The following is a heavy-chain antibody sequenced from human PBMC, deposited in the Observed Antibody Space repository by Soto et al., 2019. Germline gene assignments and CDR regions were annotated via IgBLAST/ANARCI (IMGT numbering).Heavy chain of an antibody. CDR1: GGSISSSDW. V-gene: IGHV4-4*02. D-gene: IGHD3-3*01. J-gene: IGHJ6*02. CDR2: IYHSGST. CDR3: AGKTVNYYDFWSGYYRDYYGMDV. Sequence: PSETLSLTCAVSGGSISSSDWWSWVRQPPGKGLEWIGEIYHSGSTNYNPSLKSRVTISVDKSKDQFSLKLSSVTAADTAVYYCAGKTVNYYDFWSGYYRDYYGMDVWGQGTTVTVSS.